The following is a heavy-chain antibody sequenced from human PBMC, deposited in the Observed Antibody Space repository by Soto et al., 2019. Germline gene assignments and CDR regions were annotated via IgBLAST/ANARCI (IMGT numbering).Heavy chain of an antibody. D-gene: IGHD3-22*01. CDR2: IYYSGST. Sequence: QLQLQESGPGLVKPSETLSLTCTVSGGSISSSSYYWGWIRQPPGKGLEWIGSIYYSGSTYYNPSLNSRVTIAVNTTKNQVSLTLSSVTAADSALYYCARLVYDSSGYRPGWGQGTLVTVSS. J-gene: IGHJ4*02. V-gene: IGHV4-39*01. CDR1: GGSISSSSYY. CDR3: ARLVYDSSGYRPG.